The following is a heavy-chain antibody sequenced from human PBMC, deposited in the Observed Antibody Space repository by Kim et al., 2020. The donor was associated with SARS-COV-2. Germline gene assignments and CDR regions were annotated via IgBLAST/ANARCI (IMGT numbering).Heavy chain of an antibody. V-gene: IGHV7-4-1*02. CDR1: GYTFTTYA. D-gene: IGHD5-12*01. J-gene: IGHJ4*02. CDR2: INTNTGNP. CDR3: ARSTLGGCELMGY. Sequence: ASVKVSCKASGYTFTTYAMNWVRQAPGQGLEWMGWINTNTGNPTYAQGFTGRFVFSLDTSVSTAYLQISGLKAEDTAVYYCARSTLGGCELMGYWGQGTLVTVSS.